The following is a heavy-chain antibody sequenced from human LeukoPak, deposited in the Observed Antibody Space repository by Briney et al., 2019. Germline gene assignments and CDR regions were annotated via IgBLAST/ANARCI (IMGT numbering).Heavy chain of an antibody. J-gene: IGHJ4*02. CDR3: ASGFSSYFDY. Sequence: PGGSLRLSCAASGFTFSSYEMNWVRQAPGKGLEWVSYISSSGSTIYYADSVKGRFTISRDNAKNSLYLQMNSLRAEDTAVYYCASGFSSYFDYWGQGTLVTVSS. V-gene: IGHV3-48*03. D-gene: IGHD6-6*01. CDR1: GFTFSSYE. CDR2: ISSSGSTI.